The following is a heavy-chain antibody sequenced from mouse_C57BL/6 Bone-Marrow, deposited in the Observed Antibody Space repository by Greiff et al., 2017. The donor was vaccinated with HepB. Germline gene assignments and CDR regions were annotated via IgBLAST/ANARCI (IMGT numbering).Heavy chain of an antibody. V-gene: IGHV3-6*01. J-gene: IGHJ3*01. D-gene: IGHD3-3*01. CDR3: ARLGTAY. Sequence: ESGPGLVKPSQSLSLTCSVTGYSITSGYYWNWIRQFPGNKPEWMGYISYDGSNNYNPSLKNRISITRDTSKNQFFLKLNSVTTEDTATYYCARLGTAYWGQGTLVTVSA. CDR2: ISYDGSN. CDR1: GYSITSGYY.